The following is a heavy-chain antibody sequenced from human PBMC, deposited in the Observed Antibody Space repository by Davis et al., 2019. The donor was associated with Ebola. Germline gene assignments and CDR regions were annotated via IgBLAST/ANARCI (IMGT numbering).Heavy chain of an antibody. CDR1: GGTFRGYY. J-gene: IGHJ6*02. CDR2: INHSGNT. D-gene: IGHD4-17*01. Sequence: SETLSLTCAVYGGTFRGYYWSWIRQSPGKGLEWIGEINHSGNTKYNPSLRSRVSISVDKSKNQFSLKLSSVTAADTAVYYCARGGINDYGDYLPDYYGMDVWGQGTTVTVSS. V-gene: IGHV4-34*01. CDR3: ARGGINDYGDYLPDYYGMDV.